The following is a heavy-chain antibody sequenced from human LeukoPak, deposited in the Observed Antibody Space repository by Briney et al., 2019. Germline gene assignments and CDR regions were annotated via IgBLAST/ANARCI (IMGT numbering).Heavy chain of an antibody. CDR2: ISSSSSYI. J-gene: IGHJ6*03. CDR1: GFTFSSYS. CDR3: ARGPKIRGYSYGYYYYMDV. D-gene: IGHD5-18*01. Sequence: PGGSLRLSCAASGFTFSSYSMNWVRQAPGKGLEWVSSISSSSSYIYYADSVKGRFTISRDNAKNSPYLQMNSLRAEDTAVYYCARGPKIRGYSYGYYYYMDVWGKGTTVTVSS. V-gene: IGHV3-21*01.